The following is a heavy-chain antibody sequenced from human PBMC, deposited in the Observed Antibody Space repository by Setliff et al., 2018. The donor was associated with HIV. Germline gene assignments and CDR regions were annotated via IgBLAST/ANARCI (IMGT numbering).Heavy chain of an antibody. D-gene: IGHD3-16*01. CDR1: GFNFMNYG. V-gene: IGHV3-48*01. J-gene: IGHJ4*02. Sequence: GGSLRLSCGASGFNFMNYGMNWVRQTPEKGLEWVAYLSHTSSTTAHRDSVKGRFTISRDNAKRVLYLQMNSLRAEDTAVYYCARGGASRPDYWGRGTLVTVSS. CDR2: LSHTSSTT. CDR3: ARGGASRPDY.